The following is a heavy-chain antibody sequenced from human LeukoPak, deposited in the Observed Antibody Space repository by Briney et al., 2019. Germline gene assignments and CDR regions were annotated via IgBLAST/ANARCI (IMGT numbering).Heavy chain of an antibody. J-gene: IGHJ6*03. CDR3: ARGRHQRWLQLRPYYYYYMDV. CDR2: INHSGST. V-gene: IGHV4-34*01. CDR1: GGSISSYY. D-gene: IGHD5-24*01. Sequence: ASETLSLTCTVSGGSISSYYWSWIRQPPGKGLEWIGEINHSGSTNYNPSLKSRVTISVDTSKNQFSLKLSSVTAADTAVYYCARGRHQRWLQLRPYYYYYMDVWGKGTTVTVSS.